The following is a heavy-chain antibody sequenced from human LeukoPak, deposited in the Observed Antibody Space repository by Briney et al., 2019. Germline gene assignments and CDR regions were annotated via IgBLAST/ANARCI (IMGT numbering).Heavy chain of an antibody. CDR2: IKSKTDGGTT. Sequence: SCKASGYTFTSYGISWVRQAPGKGLEWVGRIKSKTDGGTTDYAAPVKGRFTISRDDSKNTLYLQMNSLKTEDTAVYYCTTVPTYYYDSSGYGDYWGQGTLVTVSS. CDR3: TTVPTYYYDSSGYGDY. CDR1: GYTFTSYG. J-gene: IGHJ4*02. V-gene: IGHV3-15*01. D-gene: IGHD3-22*01.